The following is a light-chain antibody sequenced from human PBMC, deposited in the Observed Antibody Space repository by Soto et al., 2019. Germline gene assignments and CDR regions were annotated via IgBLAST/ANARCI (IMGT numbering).Light chain of an antibody. V-gene: IGLV1-40*01. CDR1: SSNFGAGND. Sequence: QSVLTQPPSVSGAPGQRVTISCTGSSSNFGAGNDVQWYQQLPGTAPKFLIFGNNNRPSGVPDRFSGSKSGTSASLAISGLQAEDVADYYCQSYDSSLRGYVFGTGTKLTVL. CDR2: GNN. CDR3: QSYDSSLRGYV. J-gene: IGLJ1*01.